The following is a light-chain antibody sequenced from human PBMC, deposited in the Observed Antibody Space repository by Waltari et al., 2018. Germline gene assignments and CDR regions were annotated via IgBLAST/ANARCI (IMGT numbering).Light chain of an antibody. CDR2: MNG. J-gene: IGLJ1*01. Sequence: QSVLTQPPSVSGAPGPRVPIPCTGSSPNIGAGYDVHWYQQLPGTAPKPLTYMNGNRPSGVPDRFSGSKSGTSASLAITGLQAEDEADYYCHSYDSSLIYVFGTGTEVTVL. CDR1: SPNIGAGYD. V-gene: IGLV1-40*01. CDR3: HSYDSSLIYV.